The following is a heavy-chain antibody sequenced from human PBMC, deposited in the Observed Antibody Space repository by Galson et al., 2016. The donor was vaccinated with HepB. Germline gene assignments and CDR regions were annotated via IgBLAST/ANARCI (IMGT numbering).Heavy chain of an antibody. J-gene: IGHJ4*02. Sequence: SLRLSCAASGFTFSYYGMHWVRQAPGKGLEWVSVASSDESVKYYTDSVKGRFTISRDNSKNTLFLQMNSLRAEDTAVYYCAKDGVAYCGTDCYFDYWGQGTLVTVSS. CDR2: ASSDESVK. CDR3: AKDGVAYCGTDCYFDY. D-gene: IGHD2-21*01. V-gene: IGHV3-30*18. CDR1: GFTFSYYG.